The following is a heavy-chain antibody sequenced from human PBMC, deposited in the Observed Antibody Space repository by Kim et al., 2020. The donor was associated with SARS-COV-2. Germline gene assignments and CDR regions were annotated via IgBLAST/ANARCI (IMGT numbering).Heavy chain of an antibody. J-gene: IGHJ6*03. CDR2: MNPNSGNT. CDR1: GYTFTSYD. D-gene: IGHD3-3*01. Sequence: ASVKVSCKASGYTFTSYDINWVRQATGQGLEWMGWMNPNSGNTGYAQKFQGRVTMTRNTSISTAYMELSSLRSEDTAVYYCARAKILRFLEWLGKYYYMDVWGKGTTVTVSS. V-gene: IGHV1-8*01. CDR3: ARAKILRFLEWLGKYYYMDV.